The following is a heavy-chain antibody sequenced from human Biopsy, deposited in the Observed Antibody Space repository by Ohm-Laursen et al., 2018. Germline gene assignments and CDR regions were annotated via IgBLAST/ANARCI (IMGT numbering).Heavy chain of an antibody. Sequence: SSVKVSCKASGGTFINCAISWVRQAPGQGLEWMGGIIPMFGTANYAQMFQGRVTISADESTSTSYMELSSLTTEDTAIYYCARGPHSGSRSCFDYWGRGTLVTVSS. CDR2: IIPMFGTA. V-gene: IGHV1-69*01. D-gene: IGHD1-26*01. J-gene: IGHJ4*02. CDR3: ARGPHSGSRSCFDY. CDR1: GGTFINCA.